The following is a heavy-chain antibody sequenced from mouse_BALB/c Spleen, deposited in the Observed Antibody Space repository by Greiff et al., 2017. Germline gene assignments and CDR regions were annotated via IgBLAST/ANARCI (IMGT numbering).Heavy chain of an antibody. Sequence: EVQLVESGGGLVQPGGSLKLSCAASGFTFSSYTMSWVRQTPEKRLEWVAYISNGGGSTYYPDTVKGRFTISRDNAKNTLYLQMSSLKSEDTAMYYCARHQGPSTTRGFAYWGQGTLVTVSA. J-gene: IGHJ3*01. CDR1: GFTFSSYT. CDR2: ISNGGGST. CDR3: ARHQGPSTTRGFAY. D-gene: IGHD2-12*01. V-gene: IGHV5-12-2*01.